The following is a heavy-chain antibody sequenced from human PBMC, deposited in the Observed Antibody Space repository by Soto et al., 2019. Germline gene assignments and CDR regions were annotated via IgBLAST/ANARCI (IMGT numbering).Heavy chain of an antibody. CDR1: GFTFSSYD. V-gene: IGHV3-23*01. Sequence: GGSLRVSCAASGFTFSSYDMSWVRQAPGKGLEWVSVISGNGGSRYYADSVKGRFTISRDNSKNTLFLQMNSLKAEDTAVYFCASRGLVVVVASNWFDPLGQGTL. CDR2: ISGNGGSR. J-gene: IGHJ5*02. CDR3: ASRGLVVVVASNWFDP. D-gene: IGHD2-15*01.